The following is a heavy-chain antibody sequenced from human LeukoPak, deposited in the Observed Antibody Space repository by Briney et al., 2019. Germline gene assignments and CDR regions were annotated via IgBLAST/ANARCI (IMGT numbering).Heavy chain of an antibody. J-gene: IGHJ5*02. V-gene: IGHV3-23*01. CDR1: GFTISSHF. CDR2: IRGSDFST. Sequence: GGSLRLSCAASGFTISSHFLSWVRQAPGKGLQWVSAIRGSDFSTYYADSVKGRFTISSDNSKDTLYLQMNSLSAEDTAIYYCAKDSGIAAHWFDPWGQGTLVIVSS. D-gene: IGHD6-6*01. CDR3: AKDSGIAAHWFDP.